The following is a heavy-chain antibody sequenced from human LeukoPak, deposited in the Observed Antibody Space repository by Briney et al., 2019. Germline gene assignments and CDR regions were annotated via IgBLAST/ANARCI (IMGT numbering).Heavy chain of an antibody. CDR3: ANAGTPLDYGDYGAVDY. D-gene: IGHD4-17*01. CDR1: GFTFSSYA. Sequence: QPGGPLRLSCAASGFTFSSYAMSWVRQAPGKGLEWVSAISGSGGSTYYADSVKGRFTISRDNSKNTLYLQMNSLRAEDTAVYYCANAGTPLDYGDYGAVDYWGQGTLVTVSS. V-gene: IGHV3-23*01. CDR2: ISGSGGST. J-gene: IGHJ4*02.